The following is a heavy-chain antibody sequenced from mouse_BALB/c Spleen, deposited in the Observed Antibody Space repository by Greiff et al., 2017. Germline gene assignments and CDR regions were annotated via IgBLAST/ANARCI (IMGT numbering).Heavy chain of an antibody. Sequence: QVQLQQSGAELVRPGTSVKVSCKASGYAFTNYLIEWVKQRPGQGLEWIGVINPGSGGTNYNEKFKGKATLTADKSSSTAYMQLSSLTSDDSAVYFCARSSRGGSYFDYWGQGTTLTVSS. V-gene: IGHV1-54*01. D-gene: IGHD1-1*01. CDR1: GYAFTNYL. CDR2: INPGSGGT. J-gene: IGHJ2*01. CDR3: ARSSRGGSYFDY.